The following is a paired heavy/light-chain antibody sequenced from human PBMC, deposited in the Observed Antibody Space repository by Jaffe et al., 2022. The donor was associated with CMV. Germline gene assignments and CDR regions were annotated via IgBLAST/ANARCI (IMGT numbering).Heavy chain of an antibody. J-gene: IGHJ4*02. D-gene: IGHD3-3*01. Sequence: QLQLQGSGPGLVKPSETLSLNCTVSGGSISSSDYYWGWIRQPPGKGLEWIGTMYYDGSTYYNPSLESRVTISVDTSNNQFSLRLSSVTAADTAVYYCARHAPRQIFAVQYGPFDSWGQGTLVTVSS. CDR1: GGSISSSDYY. CDR3: ARHAPRQIFAVQYGPFDS. V-gene: IGHV4-39*01. CDR2: MYYDGST.
Light chain of an antibody. J-gene: IGKJ1*01. CDR3: QQYGSLPRT. CDR1: QSVKSKY. CDR2: GAS. V-gene: IGKV3-20*01. Sequence: EIVLTQSPGTLSLSPGERATLSCRASQSVKSKYLAWYQQKPGQAPRLLIYGASSRATGIPDRFSGSGSGTDFTLTISRLEPEDFAMYYCQQYGSLPRTFGQGTKVEIK.